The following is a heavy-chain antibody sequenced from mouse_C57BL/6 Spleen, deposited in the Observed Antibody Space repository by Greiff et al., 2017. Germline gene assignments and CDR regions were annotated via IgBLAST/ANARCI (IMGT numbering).Heavy chain of an antibody. J-gene: IGHJ4*01. CDR1: GYAFSSYW. Sequence: VKVVESGAELVKPGASVKISCKASGYAFSSYWMNWVKQRPGKGHEWIGQIYPGDGDTNYNGKFKGKATLTADKSSSTAYMQLSSLTSEDSAVYFCARWGTTVVEGDYYAMDYWGQGTSVTVSS. CDR2: IYPGDGDT. D-gene: IGHD1-1*01. CDR3: ARWGTTVVEGDYYAMDY. V-gene: IGHV1-80*01.